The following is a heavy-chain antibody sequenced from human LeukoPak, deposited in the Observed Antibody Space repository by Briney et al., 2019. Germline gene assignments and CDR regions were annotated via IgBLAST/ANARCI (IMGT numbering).Heavy chain of an antibody. J-gene: IGHJ3*02. D-gene: IGHD2-21*02. V-gene: IGHV3-48*03. CDR2: ISDIGTTQ. CDR1: GFTFSSYE. Sequence: GGSLRLSCAASGFTFSSYELNWVRQAPGKGLEWVSYISDIGTTQHYADSVKGRFTISRDNAKNSLHLQMNSLTAEDTAVYYCARDRSKVTAYDDALDIWGQGTMVIVSS. CDR3: ARDRSKVTAYDDALDI.